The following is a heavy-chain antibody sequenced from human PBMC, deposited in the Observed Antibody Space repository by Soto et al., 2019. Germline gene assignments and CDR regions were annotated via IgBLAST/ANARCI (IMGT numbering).Heavy chain of an antibody. Sequence: GGSLRLSCAASGFTFTNYSMNWVRQAPGEGLEWISYISSSSYTIYYADSVKGRFTISRDNAKKSLYLQMTSLRDEYTAVYFCAKELLPYSSSSGADYWGLGT. V-gene: IGHV3-48*02. CDR3: AKELLPYSSSSGADY. J-gene: IGHJ4*02. CDR1: GFTFTNYS. CDR2: ISSSSYTI. D-gene: IGHD2-2*01.